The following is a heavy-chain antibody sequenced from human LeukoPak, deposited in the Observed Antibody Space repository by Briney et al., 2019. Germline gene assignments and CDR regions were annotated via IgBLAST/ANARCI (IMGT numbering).Heavy chain of an antibody. D-gene: IGHD3-10*01. CDR2: FDPEDGGT. CDR1: GYTLTELS. Sequence: ASVKVSCKVSGYTLTELSMHWVRQAPGKGLEWMGGFDPEDGGTIYAQKFQGRVTMTEDTSTDTAYMELSSLRSEDTAVYYCATGTMVRTPTYYYYGMDVWGQGTTVTVSS. CDR3: ATGTMVRTPTYYYYGMDV. J-gene: IGHJ6*02. V-gene: IGHV1-24*01.